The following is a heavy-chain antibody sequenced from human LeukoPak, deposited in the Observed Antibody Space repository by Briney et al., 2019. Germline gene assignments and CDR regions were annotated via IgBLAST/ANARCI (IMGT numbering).Heavy chain of an antibody. CDR2: IYYSGST. V-gene: IGHV4-59*01. Sequence: PSETLSLTCTVSGGSISSYYWSWIRQPPGKGLEWIGYIYYSGSTNYNPSLKSRVTISVDTSKNQFSLKLSSVTAADPAVYYCARTSSSWYGGFDYWGQGTLVTVSS. D-gene: IGHD6-13*01. J-gene: IGHJ4*02. CDR1: GGSISSYY. CDR3: ARTSSSWYGGFDY.